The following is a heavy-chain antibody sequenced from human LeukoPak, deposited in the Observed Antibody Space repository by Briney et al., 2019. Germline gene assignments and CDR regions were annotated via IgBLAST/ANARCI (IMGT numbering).Heavy chain of an antibody. Sequence: SETLSLTCAVSGYSISSEFYWGWIRQPPGKGLEWIGSIYHSGSTYYNPSLKSRVTISVDTSKNQFSLKLSSVTAADTAVYYCAKQGSTSSCSSGWYLVGSAFDIWGQGTMVTVSS. V-gene: IGHV4-38-2*01. D-gene: IGHD6-19*01. CDR3: AKQGSTSSCSSGWYLVGSAFDI. J-gene: IGHJ3*02. CDR2: IYHSGST. CDR1: GYSISSEFY.